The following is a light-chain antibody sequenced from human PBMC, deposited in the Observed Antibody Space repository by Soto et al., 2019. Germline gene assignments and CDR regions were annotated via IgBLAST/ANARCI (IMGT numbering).Light chain of an antibody. CDR3: QQSYSTPPT. V-gene: IGKV1-39*01. CDR2: TAS. Sequence: DIKMTQSPSSLSASVGDRVTITCRASQYISNYLNWYQQKSGTAPKILIHTASTLQSGVPSRFSGRGSWPDFTLTISSVQPDDFAIYFCQQSYSTPPTVGQGTTLEIK. J-gene: IGKJ2*01. CDR1: QYISNY.